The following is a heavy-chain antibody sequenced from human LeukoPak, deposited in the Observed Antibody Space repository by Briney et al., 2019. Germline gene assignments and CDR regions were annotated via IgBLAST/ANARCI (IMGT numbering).Heavy chain of an antibody. D-gene: IGHD2-2*01. Sequence: ASVKVSCKASGYTFTNYGISWVRQAPGQGLEWMGWMNATSGGANYAQGFRGSLTMTRDTSITTAYMDLSSLTSDDTAMYYCITSSAYSTSWGAFDIWGQGTMVTVSS. CDR2: MNATSGGA. J-gene: IGHJ3*02. CDR1: GYTFTNYG. CDR3: ITSSAYSTSWGAFDI. V-gene: IGHV1-2*02.